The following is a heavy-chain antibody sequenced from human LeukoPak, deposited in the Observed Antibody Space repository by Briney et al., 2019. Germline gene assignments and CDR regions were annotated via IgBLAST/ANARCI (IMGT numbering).Heavy chain of an antibody. Sequence: PGRSLRLSCAASGFTFSSYGMHWVRQAPGKGLEWVAVIWYDGSNKYYADSVKGRFTISRDNSKNTLYLQMNSLRAEDTAVYYCANLKSLWFGESVVNYYYYGMDVWGQGTTVTVSS. D-gene: IGHD3-10*01. CDR2: IWYDGSNK. J-gene: IGHJ6*02. V-gene: IGHV3-33*06. CDR3: ANLKSLWFGESVVNYYYYGMDV. CDR1: GFTFSSYG.